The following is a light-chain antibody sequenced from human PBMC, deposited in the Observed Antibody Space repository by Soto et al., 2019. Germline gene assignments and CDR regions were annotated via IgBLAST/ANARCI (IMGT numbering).Light chain of an antibody. J-gene: IGKJ1*01. V-gene: IGKV3-11*01. Sequence: EIVLTQSPATLSLSPGEGATLSCRASQSVTNYLAWYQQKPGQAPRLLIYDASNRATGIPARFSGSGSGTDFTLTISSLEPEDFAVYYCQQRSNWPPWTFGQGTKVDIK. CDR3: QQRSNWPPWT. CDR2: DAS. CDR1: QSVTNY.